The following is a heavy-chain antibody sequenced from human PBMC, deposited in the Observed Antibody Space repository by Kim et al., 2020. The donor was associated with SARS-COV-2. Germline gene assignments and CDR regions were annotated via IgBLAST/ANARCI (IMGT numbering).Heavy chain of an antibody. CDR1: GFTFSSYS. CDR3: ARDHGRRDGYPFDY. V-gene: IGHV3-48*04. Sequence: GGSLRLSCAASGFTFSSYSMNWVRQAPGKGLEWVSYISSSSSTIYYADSVKGRFTISRDNAKNSLYLQMNSLRAEDTAVYYCARDHGRRDGYPFDYWGQGTLVTVSS. D-gene: IGHD5-12*01. J-gene: IGHJ4*02. CDR2: ISSSSSTI.